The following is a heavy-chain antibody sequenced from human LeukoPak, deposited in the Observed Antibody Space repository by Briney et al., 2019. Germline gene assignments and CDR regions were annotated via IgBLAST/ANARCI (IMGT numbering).Heavy chain of an antibody. V-gene: IGHV4-34*01. CDR3: ARSSGWLVRGFDY. CDR1: GGSFSCYY. Sequence: SETLSLTCAVYGGSFSCYYCGWGRQPPGEGLEWVGEINQSGSTNNNPSLRGRVTISVDTSKNQVSLKLSSVTAADTAVYYCARSSGWLVRGFDYWGQGTLVTVSS. J-gene: IGHJ4*02. D-gene: IGHD6-19*01. CDR2: INQSGST.